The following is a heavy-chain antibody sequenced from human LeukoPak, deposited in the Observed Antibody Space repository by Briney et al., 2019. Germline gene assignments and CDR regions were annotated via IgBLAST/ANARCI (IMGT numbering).Heavy chain of an antibody. D-gene: IGHD3-10*01. V-gene: IGHV1-18*01. Sequence: GASVKVSCKASGYTFTSYGISWVRQAPGQGLEWMGWISAYNGNTNYAQKFQGRVTMTRDTSISTAYMELSRLRSDDTAVYYCARLPPSRSMVRGVIMSMDYWGQGTLVTVSS. J-gene: IGHJ4*02. CDR2: ISAYNGNT. CDR1: GYTFTSYG. CDR3: ARLPPSRSMVRGVIMSMDY.